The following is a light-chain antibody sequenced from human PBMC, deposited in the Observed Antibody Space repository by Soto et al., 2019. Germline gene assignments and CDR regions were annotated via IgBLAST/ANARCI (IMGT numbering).Light chain of an antibody. Sequence: QAVVTQPASVSGSPGQSITISCTGTSSDFDAYDHVSWYQQHPGKAPKLMIYDVTNRPSGVSNRFSGSKSGNTASLAISGLQAEDEADYYCSSYTSISTVLFGGGTKVTVL. J-gene: IGLJ2*01. CDR1: SSDFDAYDH. V-gene: IGLV2-14*03. CDR2: DVT. CDR3: SSYTSISTVL.